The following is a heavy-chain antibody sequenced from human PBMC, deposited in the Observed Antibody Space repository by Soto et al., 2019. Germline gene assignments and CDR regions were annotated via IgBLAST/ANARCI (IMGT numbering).Heavy chain of an antibody. Sequence: SETLSLTCTVSGGSISSYYWSWIRQSPGKGLEWIGYIYYSGSTNYNPSLKSRVTISVDTSKNQFSLKLSSVTAADTAVYYCARLLAIFGVVIRMDVWGQGTTVTVSS. CDR3: ARLLAIFGVVIRMDV. V-gene: IGHV4-59*08. J-gene: IGHJ6*02. CDR1: GGSISSYY. D-gene: IGHD3-3*01. CDR2: IYYSGST.